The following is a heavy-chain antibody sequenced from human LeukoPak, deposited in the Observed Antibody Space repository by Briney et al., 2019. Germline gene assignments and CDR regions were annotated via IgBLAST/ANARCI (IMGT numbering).Heavy chain of an antibody. CDR3: ASKPNTGHIVVVSAPGGRFDY. D-gene: IGHD2-21*02. J-gene: IGHJ4*02. V-gene: IGHV4-39*01. Sequence: SETLSLACTVSGGSISSSSYYWGWIRQPPGKGLEWIGSIYYSGSTYYNPSLKSRVTISVDTSKNQFSLKLSSVTAADTAVYYCASKPNTGHIVVVSAPGGRFDYWGQGTLVTVSS. CDR2: IYYSGST. CDR1: GGSISSSSYY.